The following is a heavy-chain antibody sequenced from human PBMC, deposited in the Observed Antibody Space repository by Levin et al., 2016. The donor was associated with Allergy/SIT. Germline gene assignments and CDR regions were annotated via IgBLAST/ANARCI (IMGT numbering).Heavy chain of an antibody. D-gene: IGHD3-3*01. CDR2: INSDGSST. J-gene: IGHJ6*02. CDR3: ARDLSVWSITIFGVVKNYAHHYGMDV. V-gene: IGHV3-74*01. Sequence: GESLKISCAASGFTFSSYWMHWVRQAPGKGPVWVSRINSDGSSTSYADSVKGRFTISRDNAKNTLYLQMNSLRAEDTAVYYCARDLSVWSITIFGVVKNYAHHYGMDVWGQGTTVTVSS. CDR1: GFTFSSYW.